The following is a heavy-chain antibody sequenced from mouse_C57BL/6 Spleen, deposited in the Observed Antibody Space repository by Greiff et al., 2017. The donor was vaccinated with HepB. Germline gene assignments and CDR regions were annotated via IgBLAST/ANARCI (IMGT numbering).Heavy chain of an antibody. CDR1: GYTFTSYW. J-gene: IGHJ1*03. CDR3: ARSYGGYFDV. CDR2: IDPSDSYT. V-gene: IGHV1-69*01. D-gene: IGHD1-1*01. Sequence: QVQLQQPGAELVMPGASVKLSCKASGYTFTSYWMHWVKQRPGQGLEWIGEIDPSDSYTNYNQKFKGKSTLTVDKSSSTAYMQLSSLTSEDSAVYDCARSYGGYFDVWGTGTTVTVSS.